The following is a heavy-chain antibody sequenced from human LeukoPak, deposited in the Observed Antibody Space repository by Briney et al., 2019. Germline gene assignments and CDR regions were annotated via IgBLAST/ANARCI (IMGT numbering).Heavy chain of an antibody. CDR2: ISASGDVT. Sequence: GGSLRLSCAASGFTFSKFPMGWVRQAPGRGLEWVSAISASGDVTFYADSLRGRFTISRDNSKNTLYLQMNSLRAEDTAVYYCARANTVTTEQIDYWGQGTLVTVSS. CDR3: ARANTVTTEQIDY. D-gene: IGHD4-17*01. CDR1: GFTFSKFP. J-gene: IGHJ4*02. V-gene: IGHV3-23*01.